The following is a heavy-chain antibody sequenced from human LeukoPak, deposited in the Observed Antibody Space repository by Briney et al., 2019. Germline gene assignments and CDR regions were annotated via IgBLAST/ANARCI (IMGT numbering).Heavy chain of an antibody. CDR3: ARAGDVMSLYYFDY. V-gene: IGHV3-53*01. Sequence: GGSLRLSCAASGFTVGYKYMTWVRQAPGKGLEWVSVIYSDGSTFYADSVKGRFTISRDNSKNTLYLQMNSLRAEDTAVYYCARAGDVMSLYYFDYWGQGTLVTVSS. D-gene: IGHD3-10*01. CDR1: GFTVGYKY. J-gene: IGHJ4*02. CDR2: IYSDGST.